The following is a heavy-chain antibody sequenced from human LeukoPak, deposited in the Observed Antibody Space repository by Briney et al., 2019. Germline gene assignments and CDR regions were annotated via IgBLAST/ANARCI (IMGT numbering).Heavy chain of an antibody. CDR2: IYHSGST. CDR3: ARVGYYDSSGYYEYFQH. Sequence: PSQTLSLTCAVSGGSISSGGYSWSWIRQPPGKGLEWIGYIYHSGSTYYNPSLKSRVTISVDRSKNQFSLKLSSVTAADTAVYYCARVGYYDSSGYYEYFQHWGQGTLVTVSS. J-gene: IGHJ1*01. V-gene: IGHV4-30-2*01. D-gene: IGHD3-22*01. CDR1: GGSISSGGYS.